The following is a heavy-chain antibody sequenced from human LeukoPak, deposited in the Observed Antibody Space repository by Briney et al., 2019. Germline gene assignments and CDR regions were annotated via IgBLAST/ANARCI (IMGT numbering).Heavy chain of an antibody. CDR2: IYYSGST. J-gene: IGHJ4*02. V-gene: IGHV4-59*01. D-gene: IGHD3-22*01. Sequence: SETLSLTCTVSGGSISSYYWSWFRQPPGKGLEWIGYIYYSGSTNYNPSLKSRVTISVDTSKNQFSLKLSSVTAADTAVYYCARDDYDSSGYPYFDYWGQGTLVTVSS. CDR1: GGSISSYY. CDR3: ARDDYDSSGYPYFDY.